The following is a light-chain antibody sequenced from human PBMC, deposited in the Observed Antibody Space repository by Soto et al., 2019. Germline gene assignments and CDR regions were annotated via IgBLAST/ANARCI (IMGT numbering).Light chain of an antibody. CDR3: QQYGDSPWT. CDR1: QYVRSNY. J-gene: IGKJ1*01. CDR2: ITS. Sequence: EIVLTQSPGTLSLSPGERATLSCRASQYVRSNYLAWYQQKPGQTPRLLIYITSSRAPGIPERFSGSGSGTDFTLPISRLEPEDFAVYFCQQYGDSPWTFGQGTKVEIK. V-gene: IGKV3-20*01.